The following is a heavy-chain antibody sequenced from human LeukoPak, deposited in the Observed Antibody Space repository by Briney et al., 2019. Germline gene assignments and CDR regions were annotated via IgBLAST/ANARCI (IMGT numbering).Heavy chain of an antibody. CDR1: GGTFSSYA. Sequence: SVKVSCKASGGTFSSYAISWVRQAPGQGLEWMGGIIPIFGTANYAQKFQGRVTITTDESTSTAYMELSSLRSEDTAVYYCARYRQQLVLRYYYYYMDVWGKETTVTVSS. V-gene: IGHV1-69*05. CDR3: ARYRQQLVLRYYYYYMDV. CDR2: IIPIFGTA. J-gene: IGHJ6*03. D-gene: IGHD6-13*01.